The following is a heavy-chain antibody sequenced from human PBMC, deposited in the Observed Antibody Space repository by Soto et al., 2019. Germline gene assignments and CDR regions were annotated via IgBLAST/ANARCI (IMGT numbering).Heavy chain of an antibody. V-gene: IGHV4-34*01. Sequence: PSETLSLTCAVYGGSFSGCYWSWIRQPPGKGLEWIGEINHSGSTNYNPSLKSRVTISVDTSKNQFSLKLSSVTAADTAVYYCARGFRIVGATSWFDPWGQGTLVSVSP. J-gene: IGHJ5*02. CDR3: ARGFRIVGATSWFDP. CDR1: GGSFSGCY. CDR2: INHSGST. D-gene: IGHD1-26*01.